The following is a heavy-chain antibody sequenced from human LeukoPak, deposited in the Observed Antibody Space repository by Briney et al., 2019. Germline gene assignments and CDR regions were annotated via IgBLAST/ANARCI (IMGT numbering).Heavy chain of an antibody. V-gene: IGHV7-4-1*02. CDR1: GYTFTGYY. Sequence: GASVKVSCKASGYTFTGYYMHWVRQAPGQGLEWMGWINTNTGNPTYAQGFTGRFVFSLDTSVSTAYLQISSLKAEDTAVYYCARGGYSSGWYGYYYYYYMDVWGKGTTVTVSS. J-gene: IGHJ6*03. CDR2: INTNTGNP. D-gene: IGHD6-19*01. CDR3: ARGGYSSGWYGYYYYYYMDV.